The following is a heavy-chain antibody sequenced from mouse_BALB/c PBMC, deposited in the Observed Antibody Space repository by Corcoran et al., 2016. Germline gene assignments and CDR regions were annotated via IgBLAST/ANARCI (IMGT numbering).Heavy chain of an antibody. CDR3: ARKIYYGNYYAMDY. V-gene: IGHV8-12*01. D-gene: IGHD2-1*01. J-gene: IGHJ4*01. CDR1: GFSLSTSGMG. Sequence: QVTLKESGPGILQPSQTLSLTCSFSGFSLSTSGMGVSWIRQPSGKGLEWLAHIYWDDDKCYNPSLKSRLTISKDTSSNQVFLKITSVDTADTATYYCARKIYYGNYYAMDYWGQGTSVTVSS. CDR2: IYWDDDK.